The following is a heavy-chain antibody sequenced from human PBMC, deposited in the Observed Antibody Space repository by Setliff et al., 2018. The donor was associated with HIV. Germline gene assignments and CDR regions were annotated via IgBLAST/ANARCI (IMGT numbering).Heavy chain of an antibody. CDR2: INAHNGNI. J-gene: IGHJ4*02. D-gene: IGHD1-1*01. CDR3: ARAAGYQLLG. V-gene: IGHV1-18*01. CDR1: GYTFTNYG. Sequence: ASVKVSCKASGYTFTNYGISWVRQTPRQGLEWMGWINAHNGNIKYAQKFQGRVTVTTDTSTSTGYVELKSLTSDDTAVYYCARAAGYQLLGWGQGTLVTVSS.